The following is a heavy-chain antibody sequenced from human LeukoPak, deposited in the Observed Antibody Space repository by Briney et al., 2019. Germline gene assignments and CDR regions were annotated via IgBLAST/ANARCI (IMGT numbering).Heavy chain of an antibody. CDR3: ARGALIAAAIDY. CDR1: GYTFTSYD. D-gene: IGHD6-13*01. CDR2: MNPNSGNT. Sequence: ASVKVSCKASGYTFTSYDINWVRQATGQGLEWMGWMNPNSGNTGYAQKFQGRVTMTRNTSISTAYMELSSLRSEDTAVYYCARGALIAAAIDYWGQGTLVTVSS. J-gene: IGHJ4*02. V-gene: IGHV1-8*01.